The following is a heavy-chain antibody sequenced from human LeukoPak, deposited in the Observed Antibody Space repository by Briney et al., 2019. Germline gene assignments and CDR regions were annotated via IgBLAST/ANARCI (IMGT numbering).Heavy chain of an antibody. CDR3: ASGRLNYFYAMDI. J-gene: IGHJ6*02. CDR2: IWYDGSNK. CDR1: GFTFSRNG. Sequence: PGRSLRLSCVASGFTFSRNGMHWVRQAPGKGLEWVAVIWYDGSNKYYADSVKGRFTISRDNSKNTLYLQMNSPRAEDTAVYYCASGRLNYFYAMDIWGQGTTVTVPS. V-gene: IGHV3-33*01.